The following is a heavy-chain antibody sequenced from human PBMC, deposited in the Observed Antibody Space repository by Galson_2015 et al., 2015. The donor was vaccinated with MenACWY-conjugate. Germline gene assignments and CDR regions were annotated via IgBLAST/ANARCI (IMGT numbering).Heavy chain of an antibody. V-gene: IGHV3-30*18. CDR3: AKEWAGAYSYISYCFFMDV. D-gene: IGHD6-13*01. Sequence: SPRLSCAASGFTFRRFGMHWVRQAPGKGLEWMAVISYDGSNESYADSVKSRFTISRDNSKNTLYLQMNSLRADDTAVYYCAKEWAGAYSYISYCFFMDVWGKGTTVTVSS. CDR2: ISYDGSNE. J-gene: IGHJ6*03. CDR1: GFTFRRFG.